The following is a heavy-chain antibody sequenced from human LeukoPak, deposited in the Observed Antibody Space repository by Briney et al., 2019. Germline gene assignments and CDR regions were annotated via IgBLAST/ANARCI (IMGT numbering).Heavy chain of an antibody. J-gene: IGHJ5*02. Sequence: ASVKVSCKASGYTFTSYGISWVRQAPGQGLEWMGWISAYSGNTNYAQKLQGRVTMTTDTSTSTAYMELRSLRSDDTAVYYCARGFWVGYSSSWYVNWFDPWGQGTLVTVSS. V-gene: IGHV1-18*01. CDR1: GYTFTSYG. CDR3: ARGFWVGYSSSWYVNWFDP. CDR2: ISAYSGNT. D-gene: IGHD6-13*01.